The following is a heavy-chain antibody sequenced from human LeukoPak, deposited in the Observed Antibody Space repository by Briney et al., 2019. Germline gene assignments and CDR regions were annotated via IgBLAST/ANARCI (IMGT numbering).Heavy chain of an antibody. Sequence: GASVKVSCKASGYTFTGYYMHWVRQAPGQGLEWMGGIIPIFGTANYAQKFQGRVTITADKSTSTAYMELSSLRSEDTAVYYCARGEGGYYYYYYMDVWGKGTTVTISS. V-gene: IGHV1-69*06. CDR3: ARGEGGYYYYYYMDV. CDR2: IIPIFGTA. D-gene: IGHD3-16*01. CDR1: GYTFTGYY. J-gene: IGHJ6*03.